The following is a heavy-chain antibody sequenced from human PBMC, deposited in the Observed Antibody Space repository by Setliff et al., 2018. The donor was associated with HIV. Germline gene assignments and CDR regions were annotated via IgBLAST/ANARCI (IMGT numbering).Heavy chain of an antibody. Sequence: SETLSLTCAVYGGSLNDYYWSWIRQPPGKGLEWIGEIIHSGSINYNPSLKSRVTISVDTYNNQFSLNMNSVNAADTAVYYCARGYASGYDAYGYWGQGTLVTVSS. CDR2: IIHSGSI. CDR3: ARGYASGYDAYGY. J-gene: IGHJ4*02. CDR1: GGSLNDYY. V-gene: IGHV4-34*01. D-gene: IGHD5-12*01.